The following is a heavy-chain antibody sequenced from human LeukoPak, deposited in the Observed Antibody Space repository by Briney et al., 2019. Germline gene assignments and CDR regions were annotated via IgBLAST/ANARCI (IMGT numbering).Heavy chain of an antibody. CDR3: ARGGFTMVRGVTPNWFDP. D-gene: IGHD3-10*01. J-gene: IGHJ5*02. Sequence: ASVKVSCKASGYTFTGYYMHWVRQAPGQGLEWMGWINPNSGGTNYAQKFQGRVTMTRDTSISTAYMELSRLRSDDTAVYYCARGGFTMVRGVTPNWFDPWGQGTLVTVSS. CDR2: INPNSGGT. V-gene: IGHV1-2*02. CDR1: GYTFTGYY.